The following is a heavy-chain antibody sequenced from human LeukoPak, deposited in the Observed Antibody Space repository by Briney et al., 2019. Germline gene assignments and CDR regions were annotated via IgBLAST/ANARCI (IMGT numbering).Heavy chain of an antibody. D-gene: IGHD4-17*01. CDR1: GGSISSGGYY. Sequence: SETLSLTCTVSGGSISSGGYYWSWIRQHPGKGLEWVGYIYYSGSTYYNPSLKSRVTISVDTSKNQFSLKLSSVTAADTAVYYCARDRHDYGVDYWGQGTLVTVSS. V-gene: IGHV4-31*03. CDR2: IYYSGST. J-gene: IGHJ4*02. CDR3: ARDRHDYGVDY.